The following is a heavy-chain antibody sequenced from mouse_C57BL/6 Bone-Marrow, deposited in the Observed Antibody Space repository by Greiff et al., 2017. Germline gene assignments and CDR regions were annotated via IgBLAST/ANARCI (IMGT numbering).Heavy chain of an antibody. D-gene: IGHD1-1*01. J-gene: IGHJ3*01. V-gene: IGHV5-4*01. CDR1: GFTFSSYA. CDR3: ARKGGYYDGSPCAY. Sequence: EVHLVESGGGLVKPGGSLKLSCAASGFTFSSYAMSWVRQTPEKRLEWVATISDGGRYTYYPDNVKGRFTISRDNAKKNLYLQMSHLKSEDTAMYYCARKGGYYDGSPCAYWGQGTLVTVSA. CDR2: ISDGGRYT.